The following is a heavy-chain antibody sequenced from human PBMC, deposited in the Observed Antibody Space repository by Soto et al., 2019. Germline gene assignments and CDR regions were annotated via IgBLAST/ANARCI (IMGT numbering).Heavy chain of an antibody. V-gene: IGHV1-8*01. J-gene: IGHJ6*02. D-gene: IGHD3-22*01. Sequence: GASVKVSCKASGYTFTSYDINWVRQATGQGLEWMGWMNPNSGNTGYAQKFQGRVTMTRNTSISTAYMELSSLRSEDTAVYYCAGYDSSGYYYPGMDVWGQGTKVTVSS. CDR2: MNPNSGNT. CDR3: AGYDSSGYYYPGMDV. CDR1: GYTFTSYD.